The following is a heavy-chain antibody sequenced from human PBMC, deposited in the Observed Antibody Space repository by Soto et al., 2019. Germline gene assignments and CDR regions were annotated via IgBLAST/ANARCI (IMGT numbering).Heavy chain of an antibody. J-gene: IGHJ6*03. CDR1: GYTLTSYD. V-gene: IGHV1-8*01. Sequence: ASVKVSCKASGYTLTSYDINWVRQATGQGLEWMGWMNPNSGNTGYAQKFQGRVTMTRNTSISTAYMELSSLRSEDTAVYYCARDENYYYYMDVWGKGTTVTVSS. CDR3: ARDENYYYYMDV. CDR2: MNPNSGNT.